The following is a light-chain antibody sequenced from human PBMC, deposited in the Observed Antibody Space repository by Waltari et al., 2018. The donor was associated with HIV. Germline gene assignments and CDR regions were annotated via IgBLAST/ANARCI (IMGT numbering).Light chain of an antibody. CDR1: SGPSSYA. V-gene: IGLV4-69*01. Sequence: QLVLTQSPSASASLGASVKLTCTLSSGPSSYAIAWHQQQPEKGPRYLMKLNSDGRHIKGDGIPDRYSGSSSGAERYLTISSLQSDDEADYYCQTWDTDIQLFGGGTKLTVL. J-gene: IGLJ3*02. CDR2: LNSDGRH. CDR3: QTWDTDIQL.